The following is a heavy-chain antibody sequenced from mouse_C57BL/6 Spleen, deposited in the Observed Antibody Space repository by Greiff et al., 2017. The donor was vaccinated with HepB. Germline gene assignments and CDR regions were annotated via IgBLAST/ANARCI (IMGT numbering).Heavy chain of an antibody. J-gene: IGHJ4*01. CDR3: ARRGGSRWAYAMDY. V-gene: IGHV1-42*01. CDR2: INPSTGGT. Sequence: EVQLQQSGPELVKPGASVKISCKASGYSFTGYYMNWVKQSPEKSLEWIGEINPSTGGTTYNQKFKAKATLTVDKSSSTAYMQLKSLTSEDSAVYYCARRGGSRWAYAMDYWGQGTSVTVSS. D-gene: IGHD1-1*02. CDR1: GYSFTGYY.